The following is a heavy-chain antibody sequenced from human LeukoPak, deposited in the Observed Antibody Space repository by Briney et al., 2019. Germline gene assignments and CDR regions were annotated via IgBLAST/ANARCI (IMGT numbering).Heavy chain of an antibody. Sequence: SETLSLTCAVYGGSFSGYHWSWIRQPPGKGLEWIGEINHSGSTNYNPSLKSRVTISVDTSKNQFSLKLSSVTAEDTAVYYCARVAFDSSSRTSNDYWGQGTLVTVSS. CDR1: GGSFSGYH. V-gene: IGHV4-34*01. CDR3: ARVAFDSSSRTSNDY. D-gene: IGHD6-13*01. CDR2: INHSGST. J-gene: IGHJ4*02.